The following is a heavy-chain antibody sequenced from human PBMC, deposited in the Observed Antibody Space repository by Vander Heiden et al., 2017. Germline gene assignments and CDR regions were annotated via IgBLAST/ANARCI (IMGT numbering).Heavy chain of an antibody. CDR3: AKQMGLSGLDV. V-gene: IGHV3-23*01. D-gene: IGHD2-8*01. CDR2: LSRSGDST. Sequence: EVLLLESGGGLVQPGESLRLSCAASGFMFSPYAMSWVRQAPGKGLQWISGLSRSGDSTYYAESVRGRFTISRDNSKSTVYLHMNSLRGEDTAVYYCAKQMGLSGLDVWGQGTTVTVSS. J-gene: IGHJ6*02. CDR1: GFMFSPYA.